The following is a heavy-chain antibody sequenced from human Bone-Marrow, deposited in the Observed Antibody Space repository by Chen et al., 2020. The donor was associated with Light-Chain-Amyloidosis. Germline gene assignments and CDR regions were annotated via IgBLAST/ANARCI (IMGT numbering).Heavy chain of an antibody. CDR1: GFSFNSFA. CDR3: AKLVFIDGYFHS. J-gene: IGHJ4*02. Sequence: EVYLLESGGTLVQPGGSLRRACAASGFSFNSFAMSWARQAPGMGLQWVTTISGVGPRVDVTPSTYYADSVMGRISISRDRYNSTLDLHMNSLTAEDTAIYYWAKLVFIDGYFHSWGQGTLVTVSS. V-gene: IGHV3-23*01. CDR2: ISGVGPRVDVTPST.